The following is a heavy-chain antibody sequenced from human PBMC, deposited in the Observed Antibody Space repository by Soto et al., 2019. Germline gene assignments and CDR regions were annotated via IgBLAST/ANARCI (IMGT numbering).Heavy chain of an antibody. D-gene: IGHD5-12*01. V-gene: IGHV3-48*02. CDR3: PRDGGWLLDD. CDR1: GFTFSSYS. J-gene: IGHJ4*02. CDR2: ISSSSSTI. Sequence: GGSLRLSCAAYGFTFSSYSMNWVLQAPGKGLEWVSYISSSSSTIYYADSVKGRFTISRDNAKNSLYLQMNSLRDKDTAVYYCPRDGGWLLDDWGQGTLVTVSS.